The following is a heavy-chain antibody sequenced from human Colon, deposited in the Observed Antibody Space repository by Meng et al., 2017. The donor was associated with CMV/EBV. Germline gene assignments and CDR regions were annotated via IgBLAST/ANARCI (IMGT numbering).Heavy chain of an antibody. J-gene: IGHJ4*02. D-gene: IGHD3-10*01. CDR1: GYTCNKYA. V-gene: IGHV7-4-1*02. Sequence: KASGYTCNKYAMNWVRQAPGQGLEWMGWINTNTGHPTYAQGFTGRFVFSFDTSVSTAYLQISSLKAEDTAVYFCAREGEDAYYNFDYWGQGTLVTVSS. CDR3: AREGEDAYYNFDY. CDR2: INTNTGHP.